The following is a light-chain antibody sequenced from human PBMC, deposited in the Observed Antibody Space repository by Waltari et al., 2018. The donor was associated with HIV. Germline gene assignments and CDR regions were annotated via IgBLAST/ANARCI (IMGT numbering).Light chain of an antibody. J-gene: IGKJ4*02. CDR1: ESLERSDGNIY. CDR3: MQATQFPRT. Sequence: VLTHSPLFSRVTLGQLASISCKSSESLERSDGNIYLSWYHQRPGQPPRLLLYKVYKRFSGLPDRFSGSGAGTEFTLRISGVEAEDVGVYLCMQATQFPRTFGPGTTVQI. CDR2: KVY. V-gene: IGKV2-24*01.